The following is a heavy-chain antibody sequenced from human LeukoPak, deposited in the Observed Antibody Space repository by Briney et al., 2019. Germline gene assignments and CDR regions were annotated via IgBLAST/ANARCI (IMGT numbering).Heavy chain of an antibody. D-gene: IGHD6-13*01. CDR1: VFTFSTYN. CDR3: AREGAAGLTPDVGYYYMDV. V-gene: IGHV3-21*04. Sequence: GGSLRLSGAASVFTFSTYNMIWLRQAPGKGLEWVSSITSSSRYTFYADSVKGRFTISRDNAKNSLYLQMNSLRSDDTAVYYCAREGAAGLTPDVGYYYMDVWGKGTTVTVSS. J-gene: IGHJ6*03. CDR2: ITSSSRYT.